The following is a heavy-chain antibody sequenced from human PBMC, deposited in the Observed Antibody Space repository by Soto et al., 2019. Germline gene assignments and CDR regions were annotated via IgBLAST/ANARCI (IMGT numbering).Heavy chain of an antibody. CDR3: ATFEASYYDFWSGPTPDY. Sequence: GGSLRLSCAASGFTFSSYSMNWVRQAPGKGLEWVSSISSSSSYIYYADSVKGRFTISRDNAKNSLYLQMNSLRAEDTAVYYCATFEASYYDFWSGPTPDYWGQGTLVTVSS. V-gene: IGHV3-21*01. CDR1: GFTFSSYS. D-gene: IGHD3-3*01. CDR2: ISSSSSYI. J-gene: IGHJ4*02.